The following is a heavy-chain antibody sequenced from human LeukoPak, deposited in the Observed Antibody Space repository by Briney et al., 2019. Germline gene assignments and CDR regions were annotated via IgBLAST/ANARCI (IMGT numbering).Heavy chain of an antibody. D-gene: IGHD2-2*01. CDR1: GFTFSSYA. J-gene: IGHJ4*02. V-gene: IGHV3-23*01. CDR2: ISGSGGST. CDR3: AKDPRRVPAAYDIRDY. Sequence: GGSLRLSCAASGFTFSSYAMSWVRQAPGKGLEWVSAISGSGGSTYYADSVKGRFTISRDNSKNTLYLQMNSLRAEDTAVYYCAKDPRRVPAAYDIRDYRGQGTLVTVSS.